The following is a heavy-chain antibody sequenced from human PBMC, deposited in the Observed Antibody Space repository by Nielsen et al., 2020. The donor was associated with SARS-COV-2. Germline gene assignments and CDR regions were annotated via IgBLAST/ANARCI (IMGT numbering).Heavy chain of an antibody. J-gene: IGHJ4*02. Sequence: SETLSLTCTASGGSISSYYWSWIRQPPGKGLEWIGYIYYSGSTNYNPSLKSRVTISVDTSKNQFSLKLSSVTAAATAVYYCARAIRGVTLSFDYWGQGTLVTVSS. V-gene: IGHV4-59*01. CDR3: ARAIRGVTLSFDY. D-gene: IGHD3-10*01. CDR2: IYYSGST. CDR1: GGSISSYY.